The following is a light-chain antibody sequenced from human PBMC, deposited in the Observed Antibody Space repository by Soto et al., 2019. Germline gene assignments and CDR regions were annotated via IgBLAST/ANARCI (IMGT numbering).Light chain of an antibody. CDR2: SAS. V-gene: IGKV3-15*01. J-gene: IGKJ1*01. Sequence: EIVMTQSPATLSVSPGERATLSCRASQNVYSNVAWYQQRPGQAPRLLIYSASTRATGIPARFSGSGSGTEFTLTISSLQSEDFAIYYCQQSTAWPLTFGQGTEVDIK. CDR1: QNVYSN. CDR3: QQSTAWPLT.